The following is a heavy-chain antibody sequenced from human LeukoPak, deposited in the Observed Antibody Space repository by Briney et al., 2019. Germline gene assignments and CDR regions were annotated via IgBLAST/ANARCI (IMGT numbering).Heavy chain of an antibody. CDR3: ARRVVAGPGDYYGMDV. CDR1: GYSFTSYW. J-gene: IGHJ6*04. D-gene: IGHD6-19*01. Sequence: GESLRISCKGSGYSFTSYWISWVRQMPGKGLEWMGRIDPSDSYTNYSPSFQGHVTISADKSISTAYLQWGSLKASDTAMYYCARRVVAGPGDYYGMDVWGKGTTVTVSS. CDR2: IDPSDSYT. V-gene: IGHV5-10-1*01.